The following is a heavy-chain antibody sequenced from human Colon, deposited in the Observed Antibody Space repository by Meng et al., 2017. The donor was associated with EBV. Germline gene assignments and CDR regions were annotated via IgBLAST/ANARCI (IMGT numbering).Heavy chain of an antibody. D-gene: IGHD4-23*01. CDR3: ARGDGGNGSDY. Sequence: QVQLVQSGAGVKKPGASVKVSCKASGYTFTNYYMHWVRQAPGQGLEWMGVINPSGGSTNYAQKFQGRLTMTRDTSTSTVYMELSSLRSEDTAVYYCARGDGGNGSDYWGQGTLVTVSS. CDR1: GYTFTNYY. J-gene: IGHJ4*02. CDR2: INPSGGST. V-gene: IGHV1-46*01.